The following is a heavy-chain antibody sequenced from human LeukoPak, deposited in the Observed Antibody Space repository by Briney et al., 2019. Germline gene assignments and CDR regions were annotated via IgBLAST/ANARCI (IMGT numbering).Heavy chain of an antibody. CDR3: ARDLHGADYYYMDV. Sequence: PSETLSLTCTVSGGSISSSSSYWGWIRQPPGKGLEWIGSIYYSGSTYYNPSLKSRVTISVDTSKNQFSLKLSSVTAADTAVYYCARDLHGADYYYMDVWGKGTTVTVSS. CDR2: IYYSGST. J-gene: IGHJ6*03. CDR1: GGSISSSSSY. V-gene: IGHV4-39*07. D-gene: IGHD4-17*01.